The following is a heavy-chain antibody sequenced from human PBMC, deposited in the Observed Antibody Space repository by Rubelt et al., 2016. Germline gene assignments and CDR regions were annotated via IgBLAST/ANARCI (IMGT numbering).Heavy chain of an antibody. CDR1: GFTFSSYA. J-gene: IGHJ4*02. V-gene: IGHV3-66*01. D-gene: IGHD2-21*01. CDR3: ARSIRN. Sequence: VQLVESGGGVVQPGRSLRLSCAASGFTFSSYAMHWVRQAPGKGLEWVSVIYCGGSTYYADSVKGRVTISRDNSKNTLYLQMNSLRAEDTAVYYCARSIRNWGQGTLVTVSS. CDR2: IYCGGST.